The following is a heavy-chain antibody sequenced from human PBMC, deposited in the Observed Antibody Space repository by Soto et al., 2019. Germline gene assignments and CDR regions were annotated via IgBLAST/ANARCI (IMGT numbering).Heavy chain of an antibody. J-gene: IGHJ4*02. Sequence: QLQLQESGPGLVKPSETLSLTCTVSGGSISSSSYYWGWIRQPPGKGLEWIGSIYYSGSTYYNPSLKSRVTISVDTSKNQCSLKLSSVTAAYTAVYYCASSRTTVTTVFDYWGQGTLVTVSS. D-gene: IGHD4-17*01. V-gene: IGHV4-39*01. CDR1: GGSISSSSYY. CDR2: IYYSGST. CDR3: ASSRTTVTTVFDY.